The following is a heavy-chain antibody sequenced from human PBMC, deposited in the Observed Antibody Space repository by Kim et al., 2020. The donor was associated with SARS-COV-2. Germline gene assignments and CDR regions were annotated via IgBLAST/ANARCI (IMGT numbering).Heavy chain of an antibody. CDR1: GGSFSCGDCF. CDR3: ARRRPAANPHYFDY. Sequence: SENLSLTCTVSGGSFSCGDCFWAWIRQPPGKGLEWIGTIFYSGNTYHNPSLKSRIAIPVDTSKKQFSLWLSSVTAADTAIYYCARRRPAANPHYFDYWGQGVLVTVSS. CDR2: IFYSGNT. D-gene: IGHD6-25*01. J-gene: IGHJ4*02. V-gene: IGHV4-39*01.